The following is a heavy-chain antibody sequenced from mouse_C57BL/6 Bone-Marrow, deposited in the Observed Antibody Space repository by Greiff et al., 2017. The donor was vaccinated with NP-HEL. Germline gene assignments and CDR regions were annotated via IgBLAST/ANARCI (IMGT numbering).Heavy chain of an antibody. Sequence: VQLQESGAELVKPGASVKLSCKASGYTFTSYWMHWVKQRPGQGLEWIGMIHPNSGSTNYNEKFKSKATLTVDKSSSTAYMQLSSLTSEDSAVYYCARNYGSSYALYAMDYWGQGTSVTVSS. J-gene: IGHJ4*01. CDR1: GYTFTSYW. CDR2: IHPNSGST. V-gene: IGHV1-64*01. CDR3: ARNYGSSYALYAMDY. D-gene: IGHD1-1*01.